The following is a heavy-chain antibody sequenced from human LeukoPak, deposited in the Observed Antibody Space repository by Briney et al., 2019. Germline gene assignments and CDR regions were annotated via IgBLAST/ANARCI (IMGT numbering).Heavy chain of an antibody. J-gene: IGHJ4*02. V-gene: IGHV1-18*01. CDR1: GYTITSYG. Sequence: GASVKVSCKASGYTITSYGISWVRQAPGQGLEWMGWISAYNGNTNYAQKLQGRVTMTTDTSTSTAYMELRSLRSDDTAVYYCARDWNDILTGYYNTQYYFDYWGQGTLVTVSS. D-gene: IGHD3-9*01. CDR3: ARDWNDILTGYYNTQYYFDY. CDR2: ISAYNGNT.